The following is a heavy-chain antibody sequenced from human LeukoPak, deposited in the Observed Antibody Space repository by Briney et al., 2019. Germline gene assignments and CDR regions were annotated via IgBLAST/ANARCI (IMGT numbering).Heavy chain of an antibody. CDR1: GFTFSSYS. CDR2: ITGTGENT. D-gene: IGHD3-10*01. CDR3: AKIGGYFDY. V-gene: IGHV3-23*01. Sequence: HPGGSLRLSCAASGFTFSSYSMNWVCQAPGKGLEWVSAITGTGENTYYADFVKGRFTISRDNSNNTLYLQMNSLRAEDTAVYYCAKIGGYFDYWGQGTLVTVSS. J-gene: IGHJ4*02.